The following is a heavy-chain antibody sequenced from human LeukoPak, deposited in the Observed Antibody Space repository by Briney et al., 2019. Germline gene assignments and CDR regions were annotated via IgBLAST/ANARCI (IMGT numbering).Heavy chain of an antibody. V-gene: IGHV4-39*01. CDR1: GGSISSSGYY. CDR2: IYYSGST. CDR3: ARHEYSGSYYGLSWFDP. D-gene: IGHD1-26*01. Sequence: SETLSLTCTVSGGSISSSGYYWGWIRQPPGKRLEWIASIYYSGSTYYNPSLKSRVTISVDTSKNQLSLKLSSLTAADTAVYYCARHEYSGSYYGLSWFDPWGQGTLVTVSS. J-gene: IGHJ5*02.